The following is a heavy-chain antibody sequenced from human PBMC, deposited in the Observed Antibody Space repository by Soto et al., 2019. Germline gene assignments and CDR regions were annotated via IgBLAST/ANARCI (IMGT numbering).Heavy chain of an antibody. J-gene: IGHJ4*02. CDR3: TTDDWGPYCGGDCYVLESVY. V-gene: IGHV3-15*07. D-gene: IGHD2-21*02. CDR2: IKSKTDGGTT. CDR1: GFTFSNAW. Sequence: GGSLRLSCAASGFTFSNAWMNWVRQAPGKGLEWVGRIKSKTDGGTTDYAAPVKGRFTISRDDSKNTLYLQMNSLKTEDTAVYYCTTDDWGPYCGGDCYVLESVYWGQGTLVTVSS.